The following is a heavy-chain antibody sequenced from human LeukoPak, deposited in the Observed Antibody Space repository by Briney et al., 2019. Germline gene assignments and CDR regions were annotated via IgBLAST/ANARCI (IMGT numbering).Heavy chain of an antibody. V-gene: IGHV3-30-3*01. CDR2: ISYDGSNK. CDR3: ARDYCSSTSCYSPFPYY. D-gene: IGHD2-2*01. CDR1: GFTFSSYA. J-gene: IGHJ4*02. Sequence: PGGSLRLSCAASGFTFSSYAMHWVRQAPGKGLEWVAVISYDGSNKYYADSVKGRFTISRDNSKNTLYLQMNSLRAEDTAVYYCARDYCSSTSCYSPFPYYWGQGTLVTVSS.